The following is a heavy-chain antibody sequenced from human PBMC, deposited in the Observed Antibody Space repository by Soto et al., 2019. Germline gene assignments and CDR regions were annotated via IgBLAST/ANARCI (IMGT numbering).Heavy chain of an antibody. CDR1: GGSISSYY. Sequence: SETLSLTCTVSGGSISSYYWSWIRQPPGKGLEWIGYIYYSGSTNYNPSLKSRVTISVDTSKNQFSLKLSSVTAADTAVYYCARHGTAMVWGTEDYNWFDPWGQGTLVTVSS. CDR2: IYYSGST. V-gene: IGHV4-59*08. CDR3: ARHGTAMVWGTEDYNWFDP. D-gene: IGHD5-18*01. J-gene: IGHJ5*02.